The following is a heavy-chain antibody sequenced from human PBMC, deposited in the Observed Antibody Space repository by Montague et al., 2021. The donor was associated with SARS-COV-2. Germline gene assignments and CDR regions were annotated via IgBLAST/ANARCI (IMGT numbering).Heavy chain of an antibody. J-gene: IGHJ4*02. D-gene: IGHD6-19*01. CDR3: ARDSSGWSRFDY. V-gene: IGHV4-4*02. Sequence: LEWIGEIYHSGSTNYNPSLKSRVTISVDKSKNQFSLKLSSVTAADTAVYYCARDSSGWSRFDYWGQGTLATVSS. CDR2: IYHSGST.